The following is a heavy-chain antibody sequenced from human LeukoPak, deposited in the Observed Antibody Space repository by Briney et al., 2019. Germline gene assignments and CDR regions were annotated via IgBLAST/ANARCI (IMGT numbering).Heavy chain of an antibody. J-gene: IGHJ4*02. Sequence: GGSLRLSCAASGFTGYGMSWVRQGPGKGLEWISGINWTGESTGYADSVKGRFTISRDSAKNYLYLQMTSLRAEDTAFYYCTRHTSDSWASDYWGQGTQVTVSS. V-gene: IGHV3-20*04. CDR1: GFTGYG. CDR2: INWTGEST. D-gene: IGHD2-2*01. CDR3: TRHTSDSWASDY.